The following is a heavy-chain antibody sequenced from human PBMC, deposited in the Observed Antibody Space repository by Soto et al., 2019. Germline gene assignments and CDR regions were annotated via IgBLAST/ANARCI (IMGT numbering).Heavy chain of an antibody. Sequence: SETLSLTCAVYGGSFSGYYWSWIRQPPGKGLEWIGEINHSGSTNYNPSLKRRVTISVDTSKNKFSLKLSSVTAADTAVYYCASTLTYYHFWSGYDAFDIWGQGIMVTVSS. D-gene: IGHD3-3*01. J-gene: IGHJ3*02. V-gene: IGHV4-34*01. CDR3: ASTLTYYHFWSGYDAFDI. CDR1: GGSFSGYY. CDR2: INHSGST.